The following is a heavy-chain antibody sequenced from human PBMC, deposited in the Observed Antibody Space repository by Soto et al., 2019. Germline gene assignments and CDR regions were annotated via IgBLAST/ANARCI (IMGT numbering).Heavy chain of an antibody. D-gene: IGHD5-18*01. CDR3: ARQVDTAMAPFDY. CDR1: GGSISSGDYY. V-gene: IGHV4-30-4*01. CDR2: IYYSGST. Sequence: PSETLSLTCTVSGGSISSGDYYWSWIRQPPGKGLEWIGYIYYSGSTYYNPSLKSRVTISVGTSKNQFSLKLSSVTAADTAVYYCARQVDTAMAPFDYWGQGTLVTVSS. J-gene: IGHJ4*02.